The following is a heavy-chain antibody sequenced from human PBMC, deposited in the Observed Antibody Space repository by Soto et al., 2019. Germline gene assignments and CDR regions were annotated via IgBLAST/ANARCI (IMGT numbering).Heavy chain of an antibody. V-gene: IGHV3-48*01. CDR3: ARAGLFYRHYYMDV. CDR1: GFTFSSHS. J-gene: IGHJ6*03. CDR2: ISSTSYTI. Sequence: PGGSLRLSCAASGFTFSSHSMNRVRQAPGKGLEWVSYISSTSYTIYYADSVKGRFTISRDDAKNSLYLQMHSLRAEDTAVYYCARAGLFYRHYYMDVWGKGTTVTVSS.